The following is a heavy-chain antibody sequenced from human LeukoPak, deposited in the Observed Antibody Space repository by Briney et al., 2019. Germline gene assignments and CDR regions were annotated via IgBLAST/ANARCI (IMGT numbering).Heavy chain of an antibody. CDR1: GFTFSSYS. CDR3: AKGGIAAAGTYFQH. J-gene: IGHJ1*01. D-gene: IGHD6-13*01. CDR2: ISSSSSYI. V-gene: IGHV3-21*01. Sequence: GGSLRLSCAASGFTFSSYSMNWVRQAPGKGLEWVSSISSSSSYIYYAESVKGRLTISRDNAKNSLYLQMNSLRAEDTAVYYCAKGGIAAAGTYFQHWGQGTLVTVSS.